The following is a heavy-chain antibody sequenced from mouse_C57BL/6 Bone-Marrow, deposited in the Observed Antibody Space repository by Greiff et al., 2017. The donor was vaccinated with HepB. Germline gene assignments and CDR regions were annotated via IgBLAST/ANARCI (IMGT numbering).Heavy chain of an antibody. D-gene: IGHD1-1*01. J-gene: IGHJ1*03. CDR2: ISSGGSYT. CDR1: GFTFSSYG. Sequence: EVMLVESGGDLVKPGGSLKLSCAASGFTFSSYGMSWVRQTPDKRLEWVATISSGGSYTYYPDSVKWRFTISRDNAKNTLYLQMSSLKSEDTAMYYCARHDYGGYFDVWGTGTTVTVSS. V-gene: IGHV5-6*01. CDR3: ARHDYGGYFDV.